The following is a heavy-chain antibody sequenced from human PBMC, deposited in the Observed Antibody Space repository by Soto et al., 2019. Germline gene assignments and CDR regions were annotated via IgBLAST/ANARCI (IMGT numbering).Heavy chain of an antibody. V-gene: IGHV3-23*01. J-gene: IGHJ4*02. CDR2: ISGSGGST. CDR3: AKDSRPRPLRYFDWPPYYFDY. D-gene: IGHD3-9*01. Sequence: GGSLRLSCAASGFTFSSYAMSWVRQAPGKGLEWVSAISGSGGSTYYADSVKGRFTISRDNSKNTLYLQMNSLRAEDTAVYYCAKDSRPRPLRYFDWPPYYFDYWGQGTLLTVSS. CDR1: GFTFSSYA.